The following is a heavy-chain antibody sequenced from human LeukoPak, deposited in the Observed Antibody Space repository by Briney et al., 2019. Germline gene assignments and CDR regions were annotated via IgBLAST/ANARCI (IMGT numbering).Heavy chain of an antibody. Sequence: VQPGGSLRLSCAASGFTLTDHWMSWVRQAPGKGLEWVANIKEDESAKFYADSVRGRFTISRDNAKNSVYLQMNNLRVEDTAVYYCARAVDVADYWGRGTLVTVSS. CDR2: IKEDESAK. CDR1: GFTLTDHW. V-gene: IGHV3-7*01. J-gene: IGHJ4*02. D-gene: IGHD3-16*01. CDR3: ARAVDVADY.